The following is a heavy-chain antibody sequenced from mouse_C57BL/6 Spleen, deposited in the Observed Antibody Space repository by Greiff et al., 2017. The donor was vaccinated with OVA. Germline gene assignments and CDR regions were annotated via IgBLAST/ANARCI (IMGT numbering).Heavy chain of an antibody. V-gene: IGHV1-26*01. CDR3: ARRGSSAFAY. CDR1: GYTFTDYY. Sequence: VQLQQSGPELVKPGASVKISCKASGYTFTDYYMNWVKQSHGKSLEWIGDINPNNGGTSYNQKFKGKATLTVDKSSSTAYMELRSLTSEDSAVYYCARRGSSAFAYWGQGTLVTVSA. CDR2: INPNNGGT. D-gene: IGHD3-2*02. J-gene: IGHJ3*01.